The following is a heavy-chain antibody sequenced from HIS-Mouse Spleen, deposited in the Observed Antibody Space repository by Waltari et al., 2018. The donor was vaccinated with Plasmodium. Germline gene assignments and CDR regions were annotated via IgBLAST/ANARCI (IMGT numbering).Heavy chain of an antibody. CDR2: INPNSGGT. CDR3: ARVLGYKAAAGTFVEYFQH. Sequence: QVQLVQSGAEVKKPGASVKVSCQASGYTFTGYYMHWFRQAPGQGLEWMGWINPNSGGTNYAQKFQGRVTMTRDTSISTAYMELSRLRSDDTAVYYCARVLGYKAAAGTFVEYFQHWGQGTLVTVSS. J-gene: IGHJ1*01. D-gene: IGHD6-13*01. V-gene: IGHV1-2*02. CDR1: GYTFTGYY.